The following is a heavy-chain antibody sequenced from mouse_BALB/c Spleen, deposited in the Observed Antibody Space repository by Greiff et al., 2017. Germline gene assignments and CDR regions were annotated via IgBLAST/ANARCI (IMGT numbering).Heavy chain of an antibody. J-gene: IGHJ3*01. CDR3: ARKDYDGRPFAY. Sequence: VQLQQSGAELARPGASVKLSCKASGYTFTSYWMQWVKQRPGQGLEWIGAIYPGDGDTRYTQKFKGKATLTADKSSSTAYMQLSSLASEDAAVYYCARKDYDGRPFAYWGQGTLVTVSA. D-gene: IGHD2-4*01. CDR2: IYPGDGDT. CDR1: GYTFTSYW. V-gene: IGHV1-87*01.